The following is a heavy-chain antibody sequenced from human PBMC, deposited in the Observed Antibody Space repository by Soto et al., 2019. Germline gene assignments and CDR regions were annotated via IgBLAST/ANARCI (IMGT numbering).Heavy chain of an antibody. Sequence: SETLSLTCAVYGGSFSGYYWSWIRQPPGKGLEWIGEINHSGSTNYNPSLKSRVTISVDTSKNQFSLKLSSVTAADTAVYYCARREQWLGVYYYYYGMDVWGQGTTVTVSS. CDR1: GGSFSGYY. V-gene: IGHV4-34*01. CDR3: ARREQWLGVYYYYYGMDV. J-gene: IGHJ6*02. CDR2: INHSGST. D-gene: IGHD6-19*01.